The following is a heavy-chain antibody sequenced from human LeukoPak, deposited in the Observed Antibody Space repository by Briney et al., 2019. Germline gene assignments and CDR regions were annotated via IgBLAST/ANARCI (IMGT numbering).Heavy chain of an antibody. CDR2: INPSGGRK. D-gene: IGHD5-12*01. Sequence: ASVKVSCKAAGYTFTNYYMNLVRQAPGQGLEWMGIINPSGGRKRYAQKFQGRVTVTRDTSTSTVYMELSSLRSEDTAMYYCAREGEIGYDLSDYWGQGTLVTVSS. CDR1: GYTFTNYY. V-gene: IGHV1-46*01. J-gene: IGHJ4*02. CDR3: AREGEIGYDLSDY.